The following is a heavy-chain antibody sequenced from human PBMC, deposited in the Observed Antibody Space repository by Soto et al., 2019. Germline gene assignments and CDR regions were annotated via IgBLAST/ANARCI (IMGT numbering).Heavy chain of an antibody. Sequence: SETLSLTCAVYGGSFSGYYWSWIRQPPGKGLEWIGEINHSGSTNYNPSLKSRVTISVDTSKNQFSLKLSSVTAADTAVYYCARGDSGRRIYSQLLYKWGIFDYWGQGTLVTVSS. CDR1: GGSFSGYY. V-gene: IGHV4-34*01. CDR2: INHSGST. CDR3: ARGDSGRRIYSQLLYKWGIFDY. J-gene: IGHJ4*02. D-gene: IGHD2-2*02.